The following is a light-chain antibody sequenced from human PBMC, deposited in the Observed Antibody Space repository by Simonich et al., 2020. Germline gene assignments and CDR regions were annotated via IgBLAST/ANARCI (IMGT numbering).Light chain of an antibody. CDR1: QSMSSY. V-gene: IGKV1-39*01. CDR3: QQSYSTPLT. CDR2: AAS. Sequence: DIQMTQSPSSLSASVGDRVTITCRASQSMSSYLNWYQQKPGKAPKPRIYAASSLQSGVPSRFSGSGSGTDFTLTISSLQPEDFATYYCQQSYSTPLTFGGGTKVEIK. J-gene: IGKJ4*01.